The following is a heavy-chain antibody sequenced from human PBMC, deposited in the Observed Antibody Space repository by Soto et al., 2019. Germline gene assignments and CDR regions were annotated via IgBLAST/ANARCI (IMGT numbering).Heavy chain of an antibody. CDR1: GYTFTSYA. CDR3: ARVRAARAQDNYSYYYGMEV. Sequence: ASVKVSCKASGYTFTSYAMHWVRQAPGQRLEWMGWINAGNGNTKYSQKFQGRVTITRDTSASTAYMELSSLRSEDTAVYYCARVRAARAQDNYSYYYGMEVWGKGTRVTVS. J-gene: IGHJ6*04. V-gene: IGHV1-3*01. D-gene: IGHD6-25*01. CDR2: INAGNGNT.